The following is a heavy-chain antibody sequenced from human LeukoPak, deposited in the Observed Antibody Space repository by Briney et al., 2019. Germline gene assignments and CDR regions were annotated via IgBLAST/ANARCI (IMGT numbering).Heavy chain of an antibody. Sequence: GGSLRLSCAASGFTFRSYAMHWVRQAPGKGLEWVAVISYDGSNKYYADSVKGRFTISRDNAKNSLYLQMNSLGAEDTAVYHCARDYYGSGSSSDYWGQGTLVTVSS. J-gene: IGHJ4*02. V-gene: IGHV3-30-3*01. CDR3: ARDYYGSGSSSDY. CDR1: GFTFRSYA. D-gene: IGHD3-10*01. CDR2: ISYDGSNK.